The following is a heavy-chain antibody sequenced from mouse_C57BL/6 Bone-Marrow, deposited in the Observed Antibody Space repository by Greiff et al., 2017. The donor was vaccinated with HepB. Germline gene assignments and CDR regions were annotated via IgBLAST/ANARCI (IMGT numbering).Heavy chain of an antibody. V-gene: IGHV5-16*01. D-gene: IGHD2-1*01. J-gene: IGHJ2*01. CDR1: GFTFSDYY. CDR2: INYDGSST. Sequence: EVNVVESEGGLVQPGRSMKLSCTASGFTFSDYYMAWVRQVPEKGLEWVANINYDGSSTYYLDSLKSRFIISRDNAKNILYLQMSSLKSEDTATYYCARDGNYGFDYFGYWGQGTTLTVSS. CDR3: ARDGNYGFDYFGY.